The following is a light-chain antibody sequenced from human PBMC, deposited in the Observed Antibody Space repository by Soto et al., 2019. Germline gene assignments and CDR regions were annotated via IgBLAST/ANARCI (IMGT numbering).Light chain of an antibody. Sequence: SYELTQPPSVSVSPGQTASITCSGNKVEDKYVCWYQQKPGQSPVLVIYQDTKRPSGIPERFSASNSGNTATLTISGTQSMDEADYYCQVWDSGSAVFGGGTKLTVL. J-gene: IGLJ3*02. V-gene: IGLV3-1*01. CDR1: KVEDKY. CDR3: QVWDSGSAV. CDR2: QDT.